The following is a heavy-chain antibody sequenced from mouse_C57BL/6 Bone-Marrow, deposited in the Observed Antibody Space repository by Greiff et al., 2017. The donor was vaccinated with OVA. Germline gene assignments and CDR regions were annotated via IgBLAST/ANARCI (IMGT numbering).Heavy chain of an antibody. Sequence: QVQLQQPGAELVKPGASVKLSCKASGYTFTSYWMQWVKQRPGQGLEWIGEIDPSDSYTNYNQKFKGKATLTVDTSSSTAYMQLSSLTSEDTAVYYCASHQSDGYWYFDVWGTGTTVTVSS. CDR2: IDPSDSYT. J-gene: IGHJ1*03. D-gene: IGHD2-3*01. CDR3: ASHQSDGYWYFDV. CDR1: GYTFTSYW. V-gene: IGHV1-50*01.